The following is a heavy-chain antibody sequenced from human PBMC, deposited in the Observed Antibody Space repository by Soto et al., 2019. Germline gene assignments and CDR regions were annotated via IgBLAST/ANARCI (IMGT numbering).Heavy chain of an antibody. V-gene: IGHV4-4*02. CDR3: AFPATNDFDY. CDR1: GDSINPNNW. J-gene: IGHJ4*02. D-gene: IGHD4-4*01. Sequence: VPLQESGPGLVKPSGTLSLTCPVPGDSINPNNWWRWVRQPPGKGLEWIGEVYHSGSTNYNPSLKSRVAISIVQSKNQFSLTVTAVTAADTAVYYCAFPATNDFDYWGQGILVTVSS. CDR2: VYHSGST.